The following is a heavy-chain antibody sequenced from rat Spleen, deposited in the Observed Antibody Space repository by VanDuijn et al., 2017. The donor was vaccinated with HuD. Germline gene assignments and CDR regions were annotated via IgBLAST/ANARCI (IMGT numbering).Heavy chain of an antibody. J-gene: IGHJ3*01. V-gene: IGHV5-31*01. D-gene: IGHD1-7*01. CDR1: GFTFNNYW. CDR2: ITNTGGGT. CDR3: ARPSYGYPFAY. Sequence: EVQLVESGGGLVQPGRSLKLSCVASGFTFNNYWMTWIRQAPGKGLEWVASITNTGGGTYYPDSVKGRFTISRDNAKNALYLQMNSLRSEDTATYYCARPSYGYPFAYWGQGTLVTVSS.